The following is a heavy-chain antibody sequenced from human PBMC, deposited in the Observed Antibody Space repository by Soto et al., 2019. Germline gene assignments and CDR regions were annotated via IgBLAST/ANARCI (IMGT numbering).Heavy chain of an antibody. J-gene: IGHJ6*03. CDR3: ARVGRGYCSSTSCYGLYYYYMDV. CDR2: IYYSGST. Sequence: SETLSLTCTVSGGSISSGGYYWGWIRQHPGKGLEWIGYIYYSGSTYYNPSLKSRVTISVDTSKNQFSLKLSSVTAADTAVYYCARVGRGYCSSTSCYGLYYYYMDVWGKGTTVTVSS. V-gene: IGHV4-31*03. CDR1: GGSISSGGYY. D-gene: IGHD2-2*01.